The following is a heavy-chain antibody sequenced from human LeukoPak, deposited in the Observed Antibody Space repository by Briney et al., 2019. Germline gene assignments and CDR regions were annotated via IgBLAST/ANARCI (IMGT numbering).Heavy chain of an antibody. CDR3: ARGGVVGLDAFDI. CDR1: GYTFTDYY. Sequence: GASVKVSCKASGYTFTDYYMHWVRQAPGQGLEWMGWINPNSGGTNYAHQFQGRVTMTRDTSISTAYMEMTSDDTAIYYCARGGVVGLDAFDIWGQGTMLIVSS. D-gene: IGHD2-15*01. CDR2: INPNSGGT. J-gene: IGHJ3*02. V-gene: IGHV1-2*07.